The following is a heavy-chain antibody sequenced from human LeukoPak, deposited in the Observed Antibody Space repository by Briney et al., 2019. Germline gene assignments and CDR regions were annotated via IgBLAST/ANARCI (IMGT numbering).Heavy chain of an antibody. D-gene: IGHD2-15*01. V-gene: IGHV1-18*01. CDR1: GYTFTSYG. CDR2: ISAYNGNT. J-gene: IGHJ4*02. CDR3: ARLPEYCSEGRCYEDGH. Sequence: GASVKVSCKASGYTFTSYGISWVRQAPGQGLEWMGWISAYNGNTNYAQKLQGRVTITADETTSTAVMELSSLTSEDTAVYYCARLPEYCSEGRCYEDGHWGQGTLVTVSS.